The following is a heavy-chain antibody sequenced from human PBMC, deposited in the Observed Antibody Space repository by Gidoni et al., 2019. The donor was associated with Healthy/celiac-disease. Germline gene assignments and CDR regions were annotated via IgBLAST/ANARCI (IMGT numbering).Heavy chain of an antibody. D-gene: IGHD6-13*01. J-gene: IGHJ5*02. CDR2: ISSNGGST. CDR1: GFTFRSYA. V-gene: IGHV3-64D*09. Sequence: EGQLVESGGGLVQPGGALRLSCSASGFTFRSYAMHWVRQAPGKGLEYVSAISSNGGSTYYADSVKGRFTISRDNSKNTLYLQMSSLRAEDTAVYYCVKDNRMWYSSSWDDPWGQGTLVTVSS. CDR3: VKDNRMWYSSSWDDP.